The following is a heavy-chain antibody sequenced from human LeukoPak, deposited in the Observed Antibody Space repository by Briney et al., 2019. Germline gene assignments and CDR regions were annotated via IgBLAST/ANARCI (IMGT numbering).Heavy chain of an antibody. CDR1: GGTFSSYA. CDR2: IIPILGIA. J-gene: IGHJ1*01. D-gene: IGHD3-22*01. V-gene: IGHV1-69*04. Sequence: SVKVSCKASGGTFSSYAISRARQAPGQGLEWMGRIIPILGIANYAQKFQGRVTITADKSTSTAYMELSSLRSEDTAVYYCARVSGNYYDSSGYYPAEYFQHWGQGTLVTVSS. CDR3: ARVSGNYYDSSGYYPAEYFQH.